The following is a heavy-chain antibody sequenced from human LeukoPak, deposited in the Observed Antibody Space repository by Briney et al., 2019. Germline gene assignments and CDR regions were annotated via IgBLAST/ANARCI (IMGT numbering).Heavy chain of an antibody. V-gene: IGHV4-31*03. CDR2: IYYSGSS. CDR1: GGSINNGGYY. D-gene: IGHD5-24*01. J-gene: IGHJ4*02. CDR3: ARNRDGYNSFDY. Sequence: SSQTLSPTCTVSGGSINNGGYYWSWIRQHPGKGLEWIGYIYYSGSSYYNPSLRSRVTISVDTSKNHFSLKLSSVTAADTAVYYCARNRDGYNSFDYWGQGTLVTVSS.